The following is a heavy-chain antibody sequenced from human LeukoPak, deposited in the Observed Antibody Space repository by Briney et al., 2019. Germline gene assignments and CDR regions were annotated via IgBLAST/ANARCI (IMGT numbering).Heavy chain of an antibody. CDR1: GFTFSNAW. CDR2: IKSRTGGGTT. V-gene: IGHV3-15*01. J-gene: IGHJ4*02. CDR3: TTDLSSYDWATG. Sequence: GGSLRLSCAASGFTFSNAWMSWVRQAPGKGLEWVGRIKSRTGGGTTDYAAPVKGRFNISRDDSKHTLYLQMDSLTAEDTAVYYCTTDLSSYDWATGCGQGTLVTVSS. D-gene: IGHD3-9*01.